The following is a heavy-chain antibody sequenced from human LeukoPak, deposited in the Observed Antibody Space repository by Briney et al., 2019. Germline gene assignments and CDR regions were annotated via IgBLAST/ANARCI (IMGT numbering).Heavy chain of an antibody. D-gene: IGHD1-26*01. CDR2: IKQDGSEK. J-gene: IGHJ4*02. CDR3: AFSRGGLK. V-gene: IGHV3-7*01. Sequence: GGSLRLSCATPGFTFSSYWMSWVRQAPGKGLEWVANIKQDGSEKYYVDSVKGRFTISRDNAKNSLHLQMNSLRPEDTAVYYCAFSRGGLKWGQGTLVTVSS. CDR1: GFTFSSYW.